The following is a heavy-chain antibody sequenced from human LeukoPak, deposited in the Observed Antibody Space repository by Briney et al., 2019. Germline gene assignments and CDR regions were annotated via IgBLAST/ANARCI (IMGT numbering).Heavy chain of an antibody. J-gene: IGHJ3*02. CDR2: INSDGSST. CDR3: ARSSSGYYASDAFDI. V-gene: IGHV3-74*01. D-gene: IGHD2-2*01. CDR1: GFTFSSYW. Sequence: GGSLILSCAASGFTFSSYWMHWVRQAPGKGLVWVSRINSDGSSTSYADSVKGRFTISRDNAKNTLYLQMNSLRAEDTAVYYCARSSSGYYASDAFDIWGQGTMVTVSS.